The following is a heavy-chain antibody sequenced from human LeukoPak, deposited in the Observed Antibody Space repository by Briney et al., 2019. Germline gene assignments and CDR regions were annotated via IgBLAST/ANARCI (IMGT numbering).Heavy chain of an antibody. Sequence: GASVKVSCKASGYTFTGYYMHWVRQAPGQGLEWMGWINPNSGGTNYAQKFQGRVTMTRDTSISTAYMELSRLRSDDTAMYYCARDGGYSYGYNWFDPWGQGTMVTVS. D-gene: IGHD5-18*01. V-gene: IGHV1-2*02. CDR3: ARDGGYSYGYNWFDP. J-gene: IGHJ5*01. CDR2: INPNSGGT. CDR1: GYTFTGYY.